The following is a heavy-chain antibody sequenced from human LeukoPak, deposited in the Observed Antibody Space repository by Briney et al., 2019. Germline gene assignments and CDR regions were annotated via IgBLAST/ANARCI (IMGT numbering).Heavy chain of an antibody. Sequence: SETLSLTCGVSGYSISSGYYWGWIRQPPGKGLEWIGSIHHSGSTYYNPSLKSRVTISVDTSKNQFSLKLSSVTAADTAVYYCARRGGAARSYYFDYWGQGTLVTVSS. J-gene: IGHJ4*02. CDR3: ARRGGAARSYYFDY. V-gene: IGHV4-38-2*01. D-gene: IGHD6-6*01. CDR1: GYSISSGYY. CDR2: IHHSGST.